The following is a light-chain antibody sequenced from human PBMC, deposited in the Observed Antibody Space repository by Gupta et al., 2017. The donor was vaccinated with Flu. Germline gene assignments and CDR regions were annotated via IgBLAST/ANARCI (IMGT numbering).Light chain of an antibody. CDR3: QQSDRTRRT. Sequence: PSSTSASVGDRVTSICLSSETIASYLNWSQQIPGKAPKVLLYAVSNSQSGVPSRFSGSGSRTAFTLTISMLQPADFATYYCQQSDRTRRTFGQGTKVEIK. J-gene: IGKJ1*01. CDR1: ETIASY. CDR2: AVS. V-gene: IGKV1-39*01.